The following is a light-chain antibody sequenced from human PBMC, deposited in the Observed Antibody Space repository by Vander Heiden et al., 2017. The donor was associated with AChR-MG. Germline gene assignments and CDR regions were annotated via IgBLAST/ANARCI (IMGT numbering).Light chain of an antibody. CDR3: QQSDTTPRT. CDR1: QSIDTF. CDR2: AAS. V-gene: IGKV1-39*01. Sequence: DIQMTQSPSSLSASIGDRVTITCRASQSIDTFLNWYQLKPGKAPKVLIHAASSLQSGVPSRFSGSGSGTDFTLTISSLQLEDFATYYCQQSDTTPRTFGQGTKVEIK. J-gene: IGKJ1*01.